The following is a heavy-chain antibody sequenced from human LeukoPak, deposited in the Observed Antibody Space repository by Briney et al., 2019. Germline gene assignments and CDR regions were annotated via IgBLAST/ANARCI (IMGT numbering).Heavy chain of an antibody. CDR1: GGSISSSSYC. D-gene: IGHD3-10*01. CDR2: IYYSGST. J-gene: IGHJ6*02. Sequence: SETLSLTCTVSGGSISSSSYCWGWIRQPPGKGLEWIGSIYYSGSTYYNPSLKRRVTISVDTSKNQFSLKLSSVTAADTAVYYCAKTWDYYGSGSYPYYYGMDVWGQGTTVTVSS. CDR3: AKTWDYYGSGSYPYYYGMDV. V-gene: IGHV4-39*01.